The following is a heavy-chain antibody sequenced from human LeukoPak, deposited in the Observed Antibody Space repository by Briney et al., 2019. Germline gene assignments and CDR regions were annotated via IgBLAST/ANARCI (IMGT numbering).Heavy chain of an antibody. CDR3: AKDLKLGGGG. J-gene: IGHJ4*02. V-gene: IGHV3-9*01. D-gene: IGHD7-27*01. CDR1: GFTFDDYA. CDR2: ISWNSGSI. Sequence: GGSLRLSCAASGFTFDDYAMHWVRQAPGKGLEWVSGISWNSGSIGYADSVKGRFTISRDNAKNSLYLQMNSLRAEDTALYYWAKDLKLGGGGGGQGTLVTVSS.